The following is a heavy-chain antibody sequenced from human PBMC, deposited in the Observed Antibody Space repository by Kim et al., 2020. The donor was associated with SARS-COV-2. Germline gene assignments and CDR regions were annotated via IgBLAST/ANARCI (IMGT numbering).Heavy chain of an antibody. J-gene: IGHJ5*02. V-gene: IGHV1-18*01. CDR3: ARDGDAYGDFVS. D-gene: IGHD4-17*01. Sequence: DYAQNFQGRVTRTADTSTSTAYMELRSLKSDDTAVYYCARDGDAYGDFVSWGQGTLVTVSS.